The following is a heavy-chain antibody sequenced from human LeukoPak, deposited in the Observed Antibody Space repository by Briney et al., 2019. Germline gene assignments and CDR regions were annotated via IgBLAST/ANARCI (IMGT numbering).Heavy chain of an antibody. CDR1: GYTFTSYG. V-gene: IGHV1-18*01. CDR2: ISAYNGNT. Sequence: ASVKVSCKASGYTFTSYGISWVRQAPGQGLEWMGWISAYNGNTNYAQKLQGRVTTTTDTSTSTAYMELRSLRSDDTAVYYCAREQQLAPYYYHGMDVWGQGTTVTVSS. J-gene: IGHJ6*02. CDR3: AREQQLAPYYYHGMDV. D-gene: IGHD6-13*01.